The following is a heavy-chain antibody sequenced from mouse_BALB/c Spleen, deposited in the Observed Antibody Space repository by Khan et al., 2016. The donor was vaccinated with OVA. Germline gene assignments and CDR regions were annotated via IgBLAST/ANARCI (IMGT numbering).Heavy chain of an antibody. CDR2: INPSTGYT. CDR1: GYTFTSYW. V-gene: IGHV1-7*01. CDR3: ATHGSSSAWLTY. D-gene: IGHD1-1*01. J-gene: IGHJ3*01. Sequence: QIQLVQSGAELAKPGASVKMSCKASGYTFTSYWMHWVKQRPGQGLEWIGYINPSTGYTEYNQRFKDKATLTADKSSSTAYMQLSSLTSEESAVYYCATHGSSSAWLTYWGQGTLVTVSA.